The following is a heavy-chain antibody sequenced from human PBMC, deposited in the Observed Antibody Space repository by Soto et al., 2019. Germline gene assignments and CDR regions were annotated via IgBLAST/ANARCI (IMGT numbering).Heavy chain of an antibody. Sequence: GGSLRLSCAASGFTFSSYAMSWVRQAPGKGLEWVSAISGSGGSTYYADSVKGRFTISRDNSKNTLYLQMNSLRAEDTAVYYCAKQSDSSGYYDGTGTYYFDYWGQGTLVTVSS. J-gene: IGHJ4*02. CDR2: ISGSGGST. CDR3: AKQSDSSGYYDGTGTYYFDY. V-gene: IGHV3-23*01. D-gene: IGHD3-22*01. CDR1: GFTFSSYA.